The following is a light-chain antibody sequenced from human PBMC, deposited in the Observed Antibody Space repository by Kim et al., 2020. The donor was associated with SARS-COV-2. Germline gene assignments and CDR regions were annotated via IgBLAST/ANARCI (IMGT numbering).Light chain of an antibody. CDR2: EDD. V-gene: IGLV6-57*01. CDR3: QYYDDNIWV. Sequence: GKTVIISCTRSSGNVVSDFGQWFQQRPGSSATNVIFEDDKRPPGGPDRFSCAVDSSSKAAFPTIAGLRDDDEDDYYCQYYDDNIWVFGGGTQLTVL. J-gene: IGLJ3*02. CDR1: SGNVVSDF.